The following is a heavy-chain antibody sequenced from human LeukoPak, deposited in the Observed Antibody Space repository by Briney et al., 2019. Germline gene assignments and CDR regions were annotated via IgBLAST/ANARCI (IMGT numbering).Heavy chain of an antibody. CDR1: GGSISSSSYY. D-gene: IGHD3-3*01. J-gene: IGHJ6*03. CDR2: INHSGST. Sequence: SETLSLTCTVSGGSISSSSYYWGWIRQPPGKGLEWIGEINHSGSTNYNPSLKSRVTISVDTSKNQFSLKLSSVTAADTAVYYCARGLGYDFWSGYYALGYYYMDVWGKGTTVTVSS. CDR3: ARGLGYDFWSGYYALGYYYMDV. V-gene: IGHV4-39*07.